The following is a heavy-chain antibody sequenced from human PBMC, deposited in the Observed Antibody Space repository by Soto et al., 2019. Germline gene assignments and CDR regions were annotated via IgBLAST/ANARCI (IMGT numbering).Heavy chain of an antibody. J-gene: IGHJ5*02. V-gene: IGHV4-34*01. Sequence: PXGTLSLTCAVYGGSFSGYYWSGIRQPPGKGLEWIGEINHSGSTNYNPSLKSRVTISVDTSKNQFSLKLSSVTAADTAVYYCARGRAMVRGVGTWIDPWGQGTLVTVSS. CDR2: INHSGST. CDR1: GGSFSGYY. D-gene: IGHD3-10*01. CDR3: ARGRAMVRGVGTWIDP.